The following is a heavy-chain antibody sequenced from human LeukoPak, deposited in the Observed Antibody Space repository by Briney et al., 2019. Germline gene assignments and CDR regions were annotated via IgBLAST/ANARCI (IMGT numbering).Heavy chain of an antibody. J-gene: IGHJ1*01. CDR1: GFTFSSNA. CDR3: ARDDSSSWYSIGYFQH. V-gene: IGHV3-30-3*01. CDR2: ISYDGSNK. Sequence: GGSLRLSCAASGFTFSSNAMDWVRQAPGKGLEWVAVISYDGSNKYYADSVKGRFTISRDNFKNTLYLQMNSLRAEDTAVYYCARDDSSSWYSIGYFQHWGQGTLVTVSS. D-gene: IGHD6-13*01.